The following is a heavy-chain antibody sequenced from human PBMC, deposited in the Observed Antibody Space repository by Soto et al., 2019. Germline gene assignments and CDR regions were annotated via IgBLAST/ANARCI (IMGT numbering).Heavy chain of an antibody. J-gene: IGHJ4*02. CDR3: ARAEGYYSFDY. Sequence: ASVKVSCKASVGTFSSYAISWVRQAPGQGLEWMGGIIPIFGTANYAQKFQGRVTITTDASASTAYMELSSLRSEDTAVYYCARAEGYYSFDYWGQGTLVTVSS. D-gene: IGHD3-22*01. CDR2: IIPIFGTA. CDR1: VGTFSSYA. V-gene: IGHV1-69*05.